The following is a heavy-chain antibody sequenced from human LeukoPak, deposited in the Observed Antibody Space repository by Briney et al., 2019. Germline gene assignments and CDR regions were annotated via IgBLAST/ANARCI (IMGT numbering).Heavy chain of an antibody. J-gene: IGHJ4*02. D-gene: IGHD6-13*01. CDR1: GGSISGYF. CDR2: IYPSGST. V-gene: IGHV4-59*10. Sequence: SETLSLTCAAYGGSISGYFWSWIRQPAGKGLEWIGRIYPSGSTYYNPSLKSRVTISVDTSKNQFSLKLSSVTAADTAVYYCARLTAGSLSDYWGQGTLVTVSS. CDR3: ARLTAGSLSDY.